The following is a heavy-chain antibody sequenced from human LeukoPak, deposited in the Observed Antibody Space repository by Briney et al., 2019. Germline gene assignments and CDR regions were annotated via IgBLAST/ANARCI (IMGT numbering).Heavy chain of an antibody. V-gene: IGHV4-34*01. J-gene: IGHJ6*03. CDR2: INHSGST. CDR3: ARGYGSGSYYRAYYYYYYMDV. Sequence: SETLSLTCAVYGGSFSGYYWSWILQPPGKGLEWIGEINHSGSTNYNPSLKSRVTISVDTSKNQFSLKLSSVTAADTAVYYCARGYGSGSYYRAYYYYYYMDVWGKGTTVTVSS. D-gene: IGHD3-10*01. CDR1: GGSFSGYY.